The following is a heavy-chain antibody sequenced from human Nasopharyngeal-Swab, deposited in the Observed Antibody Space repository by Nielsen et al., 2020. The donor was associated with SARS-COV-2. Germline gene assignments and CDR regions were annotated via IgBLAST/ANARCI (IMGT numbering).Heavy chain of an antibody. J-gene: IGHJ5*02. CDR1: GFTFDDYA. V-gene: IGHV3-9*01. CDR2: ISWNSGSI. D-gene: IGHD6-13*01. Sequence: LSLTCAASGFTFDDYAMHWVRQAPGKGLEWVSGISWNSGSIGYADSVKGRFTISRDNAKNSLYLQMNSLRAEDTALYYCAKDTSSSWYVGWSDPWGQGTLVTVSS. CDR3: AKDTSSSWYVGWSDP.